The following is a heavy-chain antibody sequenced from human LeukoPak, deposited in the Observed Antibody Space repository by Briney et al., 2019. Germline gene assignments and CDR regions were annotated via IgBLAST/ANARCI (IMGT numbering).Heavy chain of an antibody. D-gene: IGHD3-10*01. J-gene: IGHJ4*02. Sequence: SETLSLTCTVSGGSISSYYWSWIQQPPGKGLEWIGYIYYSGSTNYNPSLKSRVTISVDTSKNQFSLKLSSVTAADTAVYYCARTGSGSYDLFDYWGQGTLVTVSS. CDR2: IYYSGST. CDR1: GGSISSYY. CDR3: ARTGSGSYDLFDY. V-gene: IGHV4-59*01.